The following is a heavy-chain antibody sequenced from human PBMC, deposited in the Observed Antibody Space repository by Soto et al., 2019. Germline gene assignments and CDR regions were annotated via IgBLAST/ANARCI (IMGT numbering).Heavy chain of an antibody. CDR2: ISGGGDLS. D-gene: IGHD3-10*01. Sequence: GGSLRLSCAASGVSFSSHPMSWVRQSAEKGLEWVAGISGGGDLSYNADTVSGRFPNSIDNHRNTLYMSMNSLRAEETDVYYCARRVIGSSRAFDIWGQGTMVTVSS. CDR1: GVSFSSHP. J-gene: IGHJ3*02. V-gene: IGHV3-23*01. CDR3: ARRVIGSSRAFDI.